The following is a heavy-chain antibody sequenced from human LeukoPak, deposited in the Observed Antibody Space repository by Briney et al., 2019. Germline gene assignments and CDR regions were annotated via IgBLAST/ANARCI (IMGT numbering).Heavy chain of an antibody. Sequence: ASVKVSCKASGYTFTSYDITWVRQVSGQGLEWMGWMNPNSGNTDYAQKFQGRVTITRNTSISTAYMELSSLRSEDTAVYYCARDMTGGIWARATSFDHWGQGTLVTVSS. J-gene: IGHJ4*02. CDR2: MNPNSGNT. V-gene: IGHV1-8*03. CDR3: ARDMTGGIWARATSFDH. CDR1: GYTFTSYD. D-gene: IGHD1-14*01.